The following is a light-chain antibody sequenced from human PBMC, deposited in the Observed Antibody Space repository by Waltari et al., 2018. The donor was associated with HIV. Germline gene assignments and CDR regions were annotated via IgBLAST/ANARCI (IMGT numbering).Light chain of an antibody. CDR1: QDISNL. CDR3: QQYTSFPLT. J-gene: IGKJ4*01. CDR2: GAS. Sequence: DVQMTQSPSSLSASIGDRVIIPCRASQDISNLLAWFQQRPGKAPKSLIYGASTLQTGVPSSKFSGAGSGTDFTLTITHLQPEDVATYYCQQYTSFPLTFGGGTTVEI. V-gene: IGKV1-16*02.